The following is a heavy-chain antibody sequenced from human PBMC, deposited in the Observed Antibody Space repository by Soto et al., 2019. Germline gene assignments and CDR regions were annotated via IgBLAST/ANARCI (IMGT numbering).Heavy chain of an antibody. CDR2: ISESGGST. D-gene: IGHD6-13*01. CDR3: AKRSPYSSGWYSPIFDS. V-gene: IGHV3-23*01. Sequence: GGSLRLSCAASGFSFSDYAMSWGRQAPGKGLEWVSVISESGGSTHYAASVRGRFTVSRDNSKNSLSLRMDSLRGEDTAVYFCAKRSPYSSGWYSPIFDSWGQGALVTVSS. CDR1: GFSFSDYA. J-gene: IGHJ4*02.